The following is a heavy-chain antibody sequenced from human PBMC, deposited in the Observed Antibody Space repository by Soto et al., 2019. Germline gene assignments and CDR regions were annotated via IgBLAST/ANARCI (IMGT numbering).Heavy chain of an antibody. J-gene: IGHJ6*03. CDR2: INHSGST. Sequence: SETLSLTCAVYGGSFSGYYWSWIRQPPGKGLEWIGEINHSGSTNYNPSLKSRVTISVDTSKNQFSLKLSSVTAADTAVYYCARCDTMVRGVTPLEYYYYMDVWGKGTTVTVSS. V-gene: IGHV4-34*01. D-gene: IGHD3-10*01. CDR3: ARCDTMVRGVTPLEYYYYMDV. CDR1: GGSFSGYY.